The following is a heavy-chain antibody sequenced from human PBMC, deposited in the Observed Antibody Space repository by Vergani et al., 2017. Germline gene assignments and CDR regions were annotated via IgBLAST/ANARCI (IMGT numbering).Heavy chain of an antibody. J-gene: IGHJ4*02. Sequence: QVQLVQSGAEVKKPGASVKVSCKASGYTFTGYYMHWVRQAPGQGLEWMGWINPNSGGTTYAQKFQGRVTMTRDTSISTAYMELSRLRSDATAVYYCARGRWGGWYSDYGGQGTLVTVSS. CDR3: ARGRWGGWYSDY. CDR1: GYTFTGYY. D-gene: IGHD6-19*01. CDR2: INPNSGGT. V-gene: IGHV1-2*02.